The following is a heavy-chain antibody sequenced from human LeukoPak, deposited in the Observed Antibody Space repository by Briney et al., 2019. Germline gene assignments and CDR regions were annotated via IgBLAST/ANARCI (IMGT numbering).Heavy chain of an antibody. CDR1: GFTFRSYG. D-gene: IGHD2-2*01. CDR3: AKDMGYCSSATCYGLDY. Sequence: GGSRRLSWAASGFTFRSYGITWVRQTPGRVLGWVAGISGSGGSTYYADSVKGRFTISRDNSKNTLFLQMNSLRAEDTAIYYCAKDMGYCSSATCYGLDYWGQGPLVTVSS. J-gene: IGHJ4*02. CDR2: ISGSGGST. V-gene: IGHV3-23*01.